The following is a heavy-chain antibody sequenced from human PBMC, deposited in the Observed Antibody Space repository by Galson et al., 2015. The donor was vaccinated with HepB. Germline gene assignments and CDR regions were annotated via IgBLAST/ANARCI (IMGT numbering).Heavy chain of an antibody. D-gene: IGHD3-10*01. V-gene: IGHV3-15*01. Sequence: SLRLSCAASGFTSSDGWMSWVRQAPGKGLEWVGRIRSKIDGGTTEYAAPGKGRFTISRADSENKLYLQMARLKVEDTYLYYCNINQTDRFGDLRSDYWGQGSLVIVSS. CDR1: GFTSSDGW. CDR3: NINQTDRFGDLRSDY. J-gene: IGHJ4*02. CDR2: IRSKIDGGTT.